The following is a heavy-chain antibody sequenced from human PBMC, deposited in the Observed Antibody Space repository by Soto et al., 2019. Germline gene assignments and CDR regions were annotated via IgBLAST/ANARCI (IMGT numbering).Heavy chain of an antibody. CDR2: INAGGGYT. CDR1: GYSFTNYY. Sequence: GASVKVSCKASGYSFTNYYMHWVRQAPGQGLEWMGTINAGGGYTTYAQKFQGRVTITRDTSASTAYMELSSLRSEDTAVYYCARDLGGWPDYWGQGTLVTVSS. J-gene: IGHJ4*02. CDR3: ARDLGGWPDY. D-gene: IGHD2-15*01. V-gene: IGHV1-46*01.